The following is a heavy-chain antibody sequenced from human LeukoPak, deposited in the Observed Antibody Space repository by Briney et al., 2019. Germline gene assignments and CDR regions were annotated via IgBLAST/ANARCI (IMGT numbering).Heavy chain of an antibody. J-gene: IGHJ6*03. CDR3: ARRDSQLAPRGQYYSYYMDV. V-gene: IGHV4-59*01. Sequence: PSETLSLTCAVYGGSFSGYYWSWIRQPPGKGLEWIGYIFYSRSTNYNPSLKSRVTISVDTSKNQFSLKLRSVTAADTAVYFCARRDSQLAPRGQYYSYYMDVWGKGTTVTVSS. CDR1: GGSFSGYY. CDR2: IFYSRST. D-gene: IGHD1-1*01.